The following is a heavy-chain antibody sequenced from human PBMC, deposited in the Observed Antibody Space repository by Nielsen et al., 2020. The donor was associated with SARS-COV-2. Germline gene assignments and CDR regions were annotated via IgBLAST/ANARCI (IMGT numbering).Heavy chain of an antibody. V-gene: IGHV3-7*02. CDR1: GFTFGSYW. D-gene: IGHD5-24*01. J-gene: IGHJ4*02. CDR3: ARGRGLHGAY. CDR2: IKEDGSEK. Sequence: GGSLRLSCAASGFTFGSYWMTWVRQAPGKGLEWVANIKEDGSEKYYVDSVKGRFTISRDNAKNSLYLQMNSLRAEDTAVYYCARGRGLHGAYWGQGTLVTVSS.